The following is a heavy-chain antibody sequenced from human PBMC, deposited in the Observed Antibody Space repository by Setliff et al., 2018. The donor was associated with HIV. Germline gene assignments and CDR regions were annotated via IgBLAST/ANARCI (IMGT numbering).Heavy chain of an antibody. CDR1: GGSFSGYY. D-gene: IGHD5-12*01. J-gene: IGHJ4*02. V-gene: IGHV4-34*01. CDR2: INHSGDT. Sequence: KPSETLSLTCAVYGGSFSGYYWSWIRQPPRKGLEWIGEINHSGDTNYNPSLKSRVTISVDTSKNQFSLNLNSVTAADTAVYYCARLGAEDFSDYDWVDYWCQGTLVTVSS. CDR3: ARLGAEDFSDYDWVDY.